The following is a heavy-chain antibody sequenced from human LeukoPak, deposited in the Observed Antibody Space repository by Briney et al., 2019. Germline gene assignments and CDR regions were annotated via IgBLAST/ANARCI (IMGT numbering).Heavy chain of an antibody. Sequence: GGSLRLSCAASGFTFNSYAMNWVRQAPGKVLEWVSHIRSSSRTTYYADSVKGRFTISRDDAKNSLYLQMNSLRGEDTAVYYCASWAGTTAGFSGPFDFWGQGTLVTVSS. D-gene: IGHD6-25*01. CDR1: GFTFNSYA. V-gene: IGHV3-48*01. CDR2: IRSSSRTT. CDR3: ASWAGTTAGFSGPFDF. J-gene: IGHJ4*02.